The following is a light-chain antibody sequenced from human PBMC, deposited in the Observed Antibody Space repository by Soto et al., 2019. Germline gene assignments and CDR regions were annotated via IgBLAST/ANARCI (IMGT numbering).Light chain of an antibody. CDR1: QSIQTW. Sequence: DIQMTQSPSTLSASVGDRVTISCRASQSIQTWLAWYQQRPGKAPNLLIFDASDLASGVSSRFSGSGSGAEFTLSISSLQADDFATYFCQQYASYPNTYGRGTRLEIK. V-gene: IGKV1-5*01. J-gene: IGKJ2*01. CDR2: DAS. CDR3: QQYASYPNT.